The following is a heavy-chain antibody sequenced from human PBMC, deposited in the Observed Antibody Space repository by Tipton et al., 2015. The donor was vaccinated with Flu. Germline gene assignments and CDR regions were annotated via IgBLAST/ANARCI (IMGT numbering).Heavy chain of an antibody. CDR2: IIPIFGTA. J-gene: IGHJ5*02. V-gene: IGHV1-69*18. Sequence: QVQLVQSGPEVKKPGSSVKVSCKASGGTFSSYAISWVRRAPGQGLEWMGRIIPIFGTANYAQKFQGRVTITADESTGTAYMELSSLRSEDTAVYYCARGPDIVVVPAAMGWFDTWGQGTLVPVSS. CDR3: ARGPDIVVVPAAMGWFDT. CDR1: GGTFSSYA. D-gene: IGHD2-2*01.